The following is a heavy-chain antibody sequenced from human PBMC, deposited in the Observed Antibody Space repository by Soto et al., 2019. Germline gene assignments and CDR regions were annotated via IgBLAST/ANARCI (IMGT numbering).Heavy chain of an antibody. CDR2: ISGSGGST. CDR1: GFTFSSYA. Sequence: EVQLLESGGGLVQPGGSLRLSCAASGFTFSSYAMSWVRQAPGKGLEWVSAISGSGGSTYYADSVKGRFTISRDNSKNTLYLQMNSLRAEDTAVYYCAKGVNYDIPPGPGYFDYWGQGTLVTVSS. D-gene: IGHD3-22*01. V-gene: IGHV3-23*01. CDR3: AKGVNYDIPPGPGYFDY. J-gene: IGHJ4*02.